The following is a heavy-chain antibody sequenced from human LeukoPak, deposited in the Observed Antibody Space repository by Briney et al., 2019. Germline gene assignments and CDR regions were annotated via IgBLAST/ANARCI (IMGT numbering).Heavy chain of an antibody. Sequence: GGSLRLSCEASGFTFSTYGINWVRQAPGKGLEWVSAISGSGGSTYYADSVKGRFTISRDNSKNTLYLQMNSLRAADTAVYYCARDKGTSYISSFDYWGQGTLVTVSS. J-gene: IGHJ4*02. D-gene: IGHD6-6*01. CDR3: ARDKGTSYISSFDY. V-gene: IGHV3-23*01. CDR1: GFTFSTYG. CDR2: ISGSGGST.